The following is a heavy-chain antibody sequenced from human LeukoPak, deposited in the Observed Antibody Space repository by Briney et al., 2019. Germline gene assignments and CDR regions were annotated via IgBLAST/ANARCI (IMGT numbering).Heavy chain of an antibody. CDR1: GFIVSSNY. D-gene: IGHD6-6*01. CDR2: ISGSGGST. J-gene: IGHJ4*02. V-gene: IGHV3-23*01. Sequence: GGSLRLSCAASGFIVSSNYMCWVRQAPGKGLEWVSGISGSGGSTYYADSVKGRFTISRDNSKNTLYLQMNSLRAEDTAVYYCAKDGVSGIAARFDYWGQGTLVTVSS. CDR3: AKDGVSGIAARFDY.